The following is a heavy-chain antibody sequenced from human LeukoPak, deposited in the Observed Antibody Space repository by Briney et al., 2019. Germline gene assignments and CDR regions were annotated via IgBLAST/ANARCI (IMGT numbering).Heavy chain of an antibody. CDR3: ARDLHIAAAGKGEFDY. D-gene: IGHD6-13*01. V-gene: IGHV1-46*01. CDR1: GYTFTSYY. Sequence: EASVKVSCKASGYTFTSYYMHWVRQAPGQGLEWMGIINPSGGSTSYAQKFQGRVTMTRDTSTSTVYMELSSLRSEDTAVYYCARDLHIAAAGKGEFDYWGQGTLVTVSS. J-gene: IGHJ4*02. CDR2: INPSGGST.